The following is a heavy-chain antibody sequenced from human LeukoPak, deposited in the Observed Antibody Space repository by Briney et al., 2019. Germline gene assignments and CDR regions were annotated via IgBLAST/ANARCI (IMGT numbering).Heavy chain of an antibody. CDR1: GYTFTSYG. CDR2: ISAYNGNT. J-gene: IGHJ4*02. CDR3: ARATIFGVVIVSFDY. Sequence: ASVKVSCKASGYTFTSYGISWVRQAPGQGLEWMGWISAYNGNTNYAQKLQGRVTMTTDTSTSTAYMELRGLRSDDTAVYYCARATIFGVVIVSFDYWGQGTLVTVSS. V-gene: IGHV1-18*01. D-gene: IGHD3-3*01.